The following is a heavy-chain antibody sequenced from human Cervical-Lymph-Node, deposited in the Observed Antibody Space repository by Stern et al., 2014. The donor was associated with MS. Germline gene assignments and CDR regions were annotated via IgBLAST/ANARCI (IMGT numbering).Heavy chain of an antibody. CDR1: GFTFSSNW. J-gene: IGHJ4*02. CDR2: INTDGRIT. D-gene: IGHD6-19*01. V-gene: IGHV3-74*03. CDR3: VRGRREVAGIDY. Sequence: EVQLVESGGGVVQPGGSLRLSCAASGFTFSSNWMHWVRQAPGKGLMWVSRINTDGRITTYADSVKGRFTISRDRAKNTLYLQMDRLRADDTAVYYCVRGRREVAGIDYWGQGTLVTVSS.